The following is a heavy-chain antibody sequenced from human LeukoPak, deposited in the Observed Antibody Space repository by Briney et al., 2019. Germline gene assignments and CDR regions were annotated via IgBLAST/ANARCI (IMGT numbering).Heavy chain of an antibody. D-gene: IGHD2-21*02. CDR2: MNPNSGNT. Sequence: GASVKVSCKASGYTFTSYDINWVRQATGQGLEWMGWMNPNSGNTGYAQKFQGRVTITTDESTSTAYMELSSLRSEDTAVYYCAREHCGGDCSYSHMDVWGKGTTVTVSS. V-gene: IGHV1-8*01. CDR3: AREHCGGDCSYSHMDV. CDR1: GYTFTSYD. J-gene: IGHJ6*03.